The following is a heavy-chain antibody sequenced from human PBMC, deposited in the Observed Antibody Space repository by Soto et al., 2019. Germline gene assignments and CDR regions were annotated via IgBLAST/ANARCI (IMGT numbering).Heavy chain of an antibody. J-gene: IGHJ5*02. CDR3: AKAPSSDCNSGACSLRS. V-gene: IGHV3-23*01. CDR2: ISGGNT. CDR1: GFTFSNYG. D-gene: IGHD2-21*01. Sequence: EVQLLGSGGGLVQPGGSLRLSCAASGFTFSNYGMSWVRQAPGKGLEWVSSISGGNTFYAGSVKGRFTISRDNSKNTLYLQMNSLTAEDTAVYYCAKAPSSDCNSGACSLRSWGQGTLVTVSS.